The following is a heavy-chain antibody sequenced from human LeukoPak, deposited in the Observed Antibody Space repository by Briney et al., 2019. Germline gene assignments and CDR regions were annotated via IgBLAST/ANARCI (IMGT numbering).Heavy chain of an antibody. J-gene: IGHJ4*02. CDR1: GFTFSYYG. V-gene: IGHV3-33*06. Sequence: GGSLRLSCAASGFTFSYYGMHWVRQAPGKGLEWVAVIWYDGSNKYYADSVKGRFTISRDNSKNTVYLQMNSLRAEDTAVYYCAKTPSRYNWNYGNWYFDYWGLGTLVTVSS. D-gene: IGHD1-7*01. CDR2: IWYDGSNK. CDR3: AKTPSRYNWNYGNWYFDY.